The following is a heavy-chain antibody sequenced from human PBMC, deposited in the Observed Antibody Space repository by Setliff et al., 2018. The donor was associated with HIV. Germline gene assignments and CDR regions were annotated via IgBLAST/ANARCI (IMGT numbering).Heavy chain of an antibody. CDR3: ASRIYYYDSNNFLREEGFDP. CDR1: GDSISGHS. Sequence: PSETLSLTCNVSGDSISGHSWSWIRQPAGKGLEWIGHIYTSGSTNYNPSLKSRVTISVDTSTNQFSLNLTSVTAADTAVYYCASRIYYYDSNNFLREEGFDPWGQGTLVTVSS. J-gene: IGHJ5*02. D-gene: IGHD3-22*01. CDR2: IYTSGST. V-gene: IGHV4-4*07.